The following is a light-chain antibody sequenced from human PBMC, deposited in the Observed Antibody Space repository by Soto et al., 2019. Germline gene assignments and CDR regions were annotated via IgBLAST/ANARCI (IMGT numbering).Light chain of an antibody. CDR1: SIDVGGYNY. CDR2: DVS. V-gene: IGLV2-14*01. J-gene: IGLJ1*01. Sequence: QSALTQPASVSGSPGQSSTISCTGTSIDVGGYNYVSWYQQHPGKAPKLMISDVSNRPSGVSNRFSGSNTGNTASLTISGLQAEDEADYYCSSYTGSSTIYVFGTGTKLTVL. CDR3: SSYTGSSTIYV.